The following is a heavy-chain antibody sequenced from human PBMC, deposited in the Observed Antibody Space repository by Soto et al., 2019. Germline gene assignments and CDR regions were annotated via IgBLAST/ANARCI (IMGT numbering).Heavy chain of an antibody. CDR1: GFTFSSYA. CDR3: AKFARASGIFGVDSDVDFDY. D-gene: IGHD3-3*01. Sequence: PGGSLKLSCAASGFTFSSYAMSWVRQAPGKGLEWVSAISGSGGSTYYADSVKGRFTISRDNSKNTLYLQMNSLRAEDTAVYYCAKFARASGIFGVDSDVDFDYWGQGTLVTVSS. V-gene: IGHV3-23*01. J-gene: IGHJ4*02. CDR2: ISGSGGST.